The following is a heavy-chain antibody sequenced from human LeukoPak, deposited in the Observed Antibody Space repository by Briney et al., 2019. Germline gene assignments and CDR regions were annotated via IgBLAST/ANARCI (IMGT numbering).Heavy chain of an antibody. V-gene: IGHV3-7*03. CDR3: ARDKGDYDTSGSLFVF. D-gene: IGHD3-22*01. J-gene: IGHJ4*02. CDR2: IKQDGGEI. CDR1: GFTFSRYW. Sequence: PGGSLRLSCAASGFTFSRYWMSWVRQVPRKGLEWVANIKQDGGEIYYVDSVKGRFTISSDNAKSSLYLQMNSLRAGDTAVYYCARDKGDYDTSGSLFVFGGQGTPVTVSS.